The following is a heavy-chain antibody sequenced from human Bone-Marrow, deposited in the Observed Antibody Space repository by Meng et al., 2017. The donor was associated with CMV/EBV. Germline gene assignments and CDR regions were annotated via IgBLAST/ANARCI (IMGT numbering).Heavy chain of an antibody. J-gene: IGHJ6*02. D-gene: IGHD6-19*01. CDR1: GFTFSSYW. CDR3: ARDLSSGWTHYYYYGMDV. CDR2: INSDGSST. Sequence: GESLKISCAASGFTFSSYWMHWVRQAPGKGLVWVSRINSDGSSTSYADSVKGRFTISRDNAKNTLYLQMNSLRAEDTAVYYCARDLSSGWTHYYYYGMDVWGQGTTVTVSS. V-gene: IGHV3-74*01.